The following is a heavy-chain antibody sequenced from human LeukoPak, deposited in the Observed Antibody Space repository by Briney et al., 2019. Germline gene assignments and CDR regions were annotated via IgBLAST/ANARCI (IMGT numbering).Heavy chain of an antibody. J-gene: IGHJ4*02. V-gene: IGHV3-7*01. Sequence: GGSLRLSCAASGFTFSRYWMTWVRQAPGKGLEWVANIKENGSDNSYVESVKGRFTISRDNAKNSLYLQLNSLRAEDTAVYFCARQRYSDYWGQGTLVTVSS. D-gene: IGHD1-1*01. CDR1: GFTFSRYW. CDR2: IKENGSDN. CDR3: ARQRYSDY.